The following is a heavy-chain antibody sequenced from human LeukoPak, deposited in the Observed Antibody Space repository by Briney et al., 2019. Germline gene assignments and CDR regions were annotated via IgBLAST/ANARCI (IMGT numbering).Heavy chain of an antibody. CDR1: GYTFTSYG. CDR3: ARAGPYYGSGRGSAFDI. J-gene: IGHJ3*02. V-gene: IGHV1-18*01. CDR2: ISAYNGNT. Sequence: ASVKVSCKASGYTFTSYGISWVRQAPGQGLEWMAWISAYNGNTNYAQNLQDRLTMTTDTSTSTAYMELRSLRSDDTAVYYCARAGPYYGSGRGSAFDIWGQGTLVTVSS. D-gene: IGHD3-10*01.